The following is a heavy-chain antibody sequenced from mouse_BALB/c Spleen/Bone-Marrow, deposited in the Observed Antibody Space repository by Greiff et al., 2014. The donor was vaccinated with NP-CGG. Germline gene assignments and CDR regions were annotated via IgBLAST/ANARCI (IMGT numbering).Heavy chain of an antibody. CDR3: ARDDGYYDY. V-gene: IGHV1S29*02. J-gene: IGHJ2*01. Sequence: EVKVEESGPELVKPGASVKISCKASGYTFTDYNMHWVKQSHGKSLEWIGYIYPYNGGTGYNQKFKSKATLTVDNSSSTAYMELRSLTSEDSAVYYCARDDGYYDYWGQGTTLTVSS. CDR2: IYPYNGGT. CDR1: GYTFTDYN. D-gene: IGHD2-3*01.